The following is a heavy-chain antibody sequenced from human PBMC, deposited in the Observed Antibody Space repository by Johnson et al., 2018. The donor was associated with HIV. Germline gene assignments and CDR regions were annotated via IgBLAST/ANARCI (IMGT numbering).Heavy chain of an antibody. CDR3: AREGTVSYGGAFDI. CDR2: IKQDGREK. D-gene: IGHD4-17*01. V-gene: IGHV3-7*03. CDR1: GFIFSSYW. J-gene: IGHJ3*02. Sequence: VQLVESGGGVVQPGGSLRLSCAASGFIFSSYWMSWVRQAPGRGLEWVANIKQDGREKYYVDSVKGRFSISRDNTKNSLFLQMNSLRAEDTAVYYCAREGTVSYGGAFDIWGQGTMVTVSS.